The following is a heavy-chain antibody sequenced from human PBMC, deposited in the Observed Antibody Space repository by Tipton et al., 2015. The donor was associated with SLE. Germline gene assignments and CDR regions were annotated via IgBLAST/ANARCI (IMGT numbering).Heavy chain of an antibody. CDR3: ARTFSVSYWYFDL. Sequence: SLRLSCAVSGGSISSNYWWSWVRQSPGKGLEWIGKIYHRGTTNYNPSLNSRGTISLDKSRNQFSLKLTSVTAADTAIYYCARTFSVSYWYFDLWGRGTLVTVSS. CDR2: IYHRGTT. V-gene: IGHV4-4*02. J-gene: IGHJ2*01. CDR1: GGSISSNYW. D-gene: IGHD3-10*01.